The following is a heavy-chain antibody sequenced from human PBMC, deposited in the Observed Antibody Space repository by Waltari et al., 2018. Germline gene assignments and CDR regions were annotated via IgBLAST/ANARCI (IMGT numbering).Heavy chain of an antibody. CDR2: IRKYGNEM. Sequence: EVQLVESGGGLAQPGGSLRLSCTASGFTFTNYWMSWVRQAPGKGLEWVATIRKYGNEMHYVDSVKGSFTSSRDNARNSLYLQMDSLRGDDTAVYYCAREARDTPMGPLFDYWGQGALVSVSS. CDR1: GFTFTNYW. J-gene: IGHJ4*02. D-gene: IGHD5-18*01. V-gene: IGHV3-7*01. CDR3: AREARDTPMGPLFDY.